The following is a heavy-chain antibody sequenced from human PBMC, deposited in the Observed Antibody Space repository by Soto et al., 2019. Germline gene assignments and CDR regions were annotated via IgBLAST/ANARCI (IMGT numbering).Heavy chain of an antibody. Sequence: QVQLVQSGAEVKEPGASVKVSCKASGYTFTAYHMQWVRQAPGQGLEWPGWINANSGVTKYAQKFQGRVTMTRDLSLNTAYMELSSLRYDDTAVYYCARGPPDYSNSWYLFDPWGQGTQVTVSS. V-gene: IGHV1-2*02. CDR1: GYTFTAYH. J-gene: IGHJ5*02. D-gene: IGHD6-13*01. CDR3: ARGPPDYSNSWYLFDP. CDR2: INANSGVT.